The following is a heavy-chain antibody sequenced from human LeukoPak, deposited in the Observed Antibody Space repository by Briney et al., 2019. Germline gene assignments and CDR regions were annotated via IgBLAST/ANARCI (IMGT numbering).Heavy chain of an antibody. CDR2: ISSSSSYI. Sequence: GGSLRLSCAASGFTFSSYSMNWVRQAPGKGLEWVSSISSSSSYIYYADSVKGRFTISRDNAKNSLYLQMNSLRAEDTAVYYCASREDIGSYGYFDYWGQGTLVTVSS. V-gene: IGHV3-21*01. CDR1: GFTFSSYS. CDR3: ASREDIGSYGYFDY. D-gene: IGHD3-16*01. J-gene: IGHJ4*02.